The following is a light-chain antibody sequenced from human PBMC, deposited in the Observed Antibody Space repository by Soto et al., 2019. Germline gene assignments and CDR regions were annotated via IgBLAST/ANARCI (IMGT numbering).Light chain of an antibody. Sequence: DIRVTQSPFFLSASVGDRVTITCRAGQAIGSYLAWYQQKPGKPPKLLIYAASTLQSGVPSRFSGTAAATEFTLTISSLQPEDFATYYCQQLNSYPLTFGQGTKVDIK. CDR1: QAIGSY. CDR3: QQLNSYPLT. V-gene: IGKV1-9*01. J-gene: IGKJ1*01. CDR2: AAS.